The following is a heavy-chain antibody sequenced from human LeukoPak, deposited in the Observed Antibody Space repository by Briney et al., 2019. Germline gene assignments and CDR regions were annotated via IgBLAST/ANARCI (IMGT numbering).Heavy chain of an antibody. CDR3: ARRAGAYSHPYDY. V-gene: IGHV3-23*01. Sequence: PGGSLRLSCAASGFTFSSYAMSWVRQAPGKGLEWVSAISGSGGSTYYADSVKGRFTISRDNSKNTLYLQITSLRAEDTAVYYCARRAGAYSHPYDYWGQGTLVTVSS. CDR2: ISGSGGST. D-gene: IGHD4/OR15-4a*01. J-gene: IGHJ4*02. CDR1: GFTFSSYA.